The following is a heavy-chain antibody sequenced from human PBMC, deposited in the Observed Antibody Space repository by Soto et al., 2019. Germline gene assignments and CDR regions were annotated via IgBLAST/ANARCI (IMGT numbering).Heavy chain of an antibody. D-gene: IGHD3-3*01. CDR3: ARGRTFWSGYYVPHDAFDI. V-gene: IGHV4-59*12. CDR2: INHTGST. CDR1: GDSISSYY. Sequence: SETLSLTCTVSGDSISSYYWSWIRQPPGKGLEWIGYINHTGSTNYNPSLKSRVTISIDTSKNQFSLKLSSVTAADTAVYYCARGRTFWSGYYVPHDAFDIWGQGTMVTVSS. J-gene: IGHJ3*02.